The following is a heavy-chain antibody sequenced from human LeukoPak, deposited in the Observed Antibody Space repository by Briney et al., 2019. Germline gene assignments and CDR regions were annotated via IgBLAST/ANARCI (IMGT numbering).Heavy chain of an antibody. V-gene: IGHV3-23*01. CDR3: AKDTVKVSTISRVPHYTDV. J-gene: IGHJ6*03. D-gene: IGHD5/OR15-5a*01. CDR1: GFTFSSYG. CDR2: ISGSGGST. Sequence: PGGTLRLSCAASGFTFSSYGMSLVRQAPGKGLEWVSAISGSGGSTYYADSVKGRFTISRDNSKNTLYLQMNSLRAEDTAVYYCAKDTVKVSTISRVPHYTDVWGKGTTVTISS.